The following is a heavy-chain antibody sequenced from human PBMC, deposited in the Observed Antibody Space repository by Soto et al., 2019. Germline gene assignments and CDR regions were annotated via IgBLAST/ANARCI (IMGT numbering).Heavy chain of an antibody. J-gene: IGHJ5*02. CDR2: IIPIFGTA. V-gene: IGHV1-69*13. Sequence: VKVSCKASGGTFSSYAISWVRQAPGQGLEWMGGIIPIFGTANYAQKFQGRVTITADESTSTAYMELSSLRSEDTAVYYCARELSYYDSSGYYLDSYNWFDPWGQGTQVTVSS. CDR1: GGTFSSYA. D-gene: IGHD3-22*01. CDR3: ARELSYYDSSGYYLDSYNWFDP.